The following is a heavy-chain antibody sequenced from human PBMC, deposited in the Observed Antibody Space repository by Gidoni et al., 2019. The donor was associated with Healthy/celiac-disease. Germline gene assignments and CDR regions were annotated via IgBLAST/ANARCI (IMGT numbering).Heavy chain of an antibody. CDR2: ISAYNGNT. V-gene: IGHV1-18*04. CDR1: GYTFTSYG. CDR3: ARDQAGTIYYYYGMDV. D-gene: IGHD6-13*01. J-gene: IGHJ6*02. Sequence: VQLVQSGAAVKKPGASVKVSCKASGYTFTSYGISWVRQAPGQGLEWMGWISAYNGNTNYAQKLQGRVTMTTDTSTSTAYMELRSLRSDDTAVYYCARDQAGTIYYYYGMDVWGQGTTVTVSS.